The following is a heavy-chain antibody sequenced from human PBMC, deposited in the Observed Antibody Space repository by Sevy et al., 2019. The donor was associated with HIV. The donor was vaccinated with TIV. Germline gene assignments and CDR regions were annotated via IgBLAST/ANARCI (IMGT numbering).Heavy chain of an antibody. CDR2: IWYDGSNK. D-gene: IGHD6-19*01. Sequence: GGSLRLSCVASGFTFSTYGMHWVRQAPGKGLEWVAVIWYDGSNKEYVDSVKGRFTISRDNSKDTLYLQMNSLRVEDTAVYYCARENIAVAGIGYYFDHWGQGTLVTVSS. CDR3: ARENIAVAGIGYYFDH. CDR1: GFTFSTYG. V-gene: IGHV3-33*01. J-gene: IGHJ4*02.